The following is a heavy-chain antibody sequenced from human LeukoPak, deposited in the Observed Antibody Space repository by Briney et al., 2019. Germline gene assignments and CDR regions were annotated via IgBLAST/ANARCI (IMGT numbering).Heavy chain of an antibody. V-gene: IGHV1-69*05. CDR2: IIPIFGTA. J-gene: IGHJ5*02. Sequence: ASVKVSCKASGGTFSSYAISWVRQAPGQGLEWMGGIIPIFGTANYAQKFQGRVTITTDESTRTAYMELSSLRSEDTAVYYCARGGTDYGNWFDPWGQGTLVTVSS. D-gene: IGHD4-17*01. CDR1: GGTFSSYA. CDR3: ARGGTDYGNWFDP.